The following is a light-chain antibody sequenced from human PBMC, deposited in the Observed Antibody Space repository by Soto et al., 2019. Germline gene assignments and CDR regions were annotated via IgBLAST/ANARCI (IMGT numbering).Light chain of an antibody. J-gene: IGKJ1*01. V-gene: IGKV3-11*01. CDR1: HSVGSL. Sequence: EIVLTQSPATLSLSPGDRATLSCRASHSVGSLLAWYQQKPGQAPRLLIYFASNRATGIPPRFSGSGSGPDSTFTTAALDPEVFAFFNFKQRMAGRGTLAQGT. CDR3: KQRMAGRGT. CDR2: FAS.